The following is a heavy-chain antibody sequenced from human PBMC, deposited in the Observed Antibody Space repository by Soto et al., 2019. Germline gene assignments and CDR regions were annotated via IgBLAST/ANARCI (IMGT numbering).Heavy chain of an antibody. CDR3: ARGDATKIIVPTYYGLGV. J-gene: IGHJ6*02. D-gene: IGHD3-22*01. CDR2: IIPVFGTP. V-gene: IGHV1-69*12. Sequence: QVQVVQSGAEVKKPGSSVKVSCKASGGSFSNYGISWVRQAPGQGLEWMGGIIPVFGTPHYAQKLQDRVTITAEESTSTVYMEVSSLTSEDTAVYYCARGDATKIIVPTYYGLGVRCQGTTVTVSS. CDR1: GGSFSNYG.